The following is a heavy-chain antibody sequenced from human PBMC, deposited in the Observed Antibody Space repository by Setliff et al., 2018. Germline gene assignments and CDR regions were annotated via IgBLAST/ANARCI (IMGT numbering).Heavy chain of an antibody. J-gene: IGHJ6*02. V-gene: IGHV1-18*01. Sequence: VSCKASGYTFTSYGISWVRQAPGQGLEWMGWISAYNGNTNYAQKLQGRVTMTTDTSTGTAYMELRSLRSDDTAVYYCARVGVYYYDSSGYHRSPYYYYYGMDVWGQGTTVTVSS. CDR1: GYTFTSYG. CDR2: ISAYNGNT. D-gene: IGHD3-22*01. CDR3: ARVGVYYYDSSGYHRSPYYYYYGMDV.